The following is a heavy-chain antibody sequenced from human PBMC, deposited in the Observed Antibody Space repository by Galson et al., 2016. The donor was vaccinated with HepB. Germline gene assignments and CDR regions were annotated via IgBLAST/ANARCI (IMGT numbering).Heavy chain of an antibody. D-gene: IGHD1/OR15-1a*01. V-gene: IGHV5-51*01. CDR2: IHPGDSDI. J-gene: IGHJ6*02. CDR3: ARHGNNGLAGYPGSMEV. Sequence: QSGAEVKKPGESLNISCKGSGYSFTNYWIAWVRQMPGKGLEWMGIIHPGDSDIRYSPSFQGQVTITADKSISSAYLQWSSLKASDTAIYYCARHGNNGLAGYPGSMEVWGQGTTVTVSS. CDR1: GYSFTNYW.